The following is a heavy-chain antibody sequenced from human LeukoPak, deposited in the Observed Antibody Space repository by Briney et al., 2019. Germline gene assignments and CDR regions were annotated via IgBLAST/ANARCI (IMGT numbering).Heavy chain of an antibody. CDR1: GFTFSDYY. Sequence: GGSLRLSCAASGFTFSDYYMSWIRQAPGKGLEWVSYISSSGSTIYYAGSVKGRFTISRDNAKNSLYLQMNSLRAEDTAVYYCARDDSSGYYPHWGQGTLVTVSS. CDR3: ARDDSSGYYPH. V-gene: IGHV3-11*01. CDR2: ISSSGSTI. J-gene: IGHJ4*02. D-gene: IGHD3-22*01.